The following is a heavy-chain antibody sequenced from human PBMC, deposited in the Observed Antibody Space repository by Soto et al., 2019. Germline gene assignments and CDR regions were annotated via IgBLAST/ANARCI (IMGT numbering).Heavy chain of an antibody. J-gene: IGHJ5*02. Sequence: QLQLQESGPGLVKPSETLSLACSVSGASVSGSAYYWGWIRQPPGKGLEWVGSIHYSGITHYNPSLKSRATISVDTSQNQFSLKLSSVTAADTAVYYCARRAHGYPTNCFDPWGQGTLVIVSS. CDR2: IHYSGIT. CDR1: GASVSGSAYY. V-gene: IGHV4-39*01. D-gene: IGHD3-22*01. CDR3: ARRAHGYPTNCFDP.